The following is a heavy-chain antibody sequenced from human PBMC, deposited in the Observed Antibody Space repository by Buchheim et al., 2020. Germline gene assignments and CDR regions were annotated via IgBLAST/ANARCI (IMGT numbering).Heavy chain of an antibody. V-gene: IGHV4-59*08. J-gene: IGHJ4*02. CDR3: ARHKSDYYDSSGYSFDY. D-gene: IGHD3-22*01. CDR1: GGSISSYY. CDR2: IYYSGST. Sequence: QVQLQESGPGLVKPSETLSLTCTVSGGSISSYYWSWIRQPPGKGLEWIGYIYYSGSTNYNPSLKSRVTISVDTSKNQFSLKLSSVTAADPAVYYCARHKSDYYDSSGYSFDYWGQGTL.